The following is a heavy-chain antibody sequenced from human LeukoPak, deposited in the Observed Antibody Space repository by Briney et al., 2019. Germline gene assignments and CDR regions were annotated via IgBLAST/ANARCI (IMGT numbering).Heavy chain of an antibody. CDR3: ARRYASGCSPTFDY. V-gene: IGHV4-59*01. CDR2: IYRSGGT. Sequence: SETLSLTCTVSGGSMSGYYWGWIRQPPGKGLEWIGYIYRSGGTNYNPSVRSRVSISLDTSKNQFSLELRSVTVADTAVYFCARRYASGCSPTFDYWGQGILVTVST. J-gene: IGHJ4*02. D-gene: IGHD6-19*01. CDR1: GGSMSGYY.